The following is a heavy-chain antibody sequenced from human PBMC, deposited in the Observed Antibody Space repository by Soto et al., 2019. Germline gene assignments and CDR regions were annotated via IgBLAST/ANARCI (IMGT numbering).Heavy chain of an antibody. D-gene: IGHD1-26*01. J-gene: IGHJ6*02. CDR1: GGTFSSYA. V-gene: IGHV1-69*13. CDR3: ASIVGAKGGRDYYYYGMDV. Sequence: ASVKVSCKASGGTFSSYAISWVRQAPGQGLEWMGGIIPIFGTANYAQKFQGRVTITADESTSTAYMELSSLRSEDTAVYYCASIVGAKGGRDYYYYGMDVWGQGTTVTVSS. CDR2: IIPIFGTA.